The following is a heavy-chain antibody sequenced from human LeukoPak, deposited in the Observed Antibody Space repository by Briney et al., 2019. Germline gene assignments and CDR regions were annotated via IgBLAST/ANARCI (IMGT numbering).Heavy chain of an antibody. CDR2: IYYSGTT. CDR1: GGSISSYY. V-gene: IGHV4-59*01. Sequence: SETLSLTCTVSGGSISSYYWSWIRQPPGKGLEWIGYIYYSGTTNYNPSLKSRVTISVDTSKNQFSLKLSSVTAADTAVYYCARGVYIAAAQYGYWGRGTLVTVSS. D-gene: IGHD6-13*01. CDR3: ARGVYIAAAQYGY. J-gene: IGHJ4*02.